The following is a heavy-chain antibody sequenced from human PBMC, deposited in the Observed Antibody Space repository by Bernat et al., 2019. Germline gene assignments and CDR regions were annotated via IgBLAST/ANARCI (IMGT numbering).Heavy chain of an antibody. CDR3: ARLGMGGWFDP. D-gene: IGHD7-27*01. J-gene: IGHJ5*02. Sequence: QVQLVQSGAEVKKPGASVKVSCKASGYTFTSYYMHWVRQAPGQGLEWMGIINPSGGSTSYAQKFQGRVTMTRDTSTSTVYMELSSLRSEDTAMYYCARLGMGGWFDPWGQGTLVTVSS. CDR1: GYTFTSYY. V-gene: IGHV1-46*01. CDR2: INPSGGST.